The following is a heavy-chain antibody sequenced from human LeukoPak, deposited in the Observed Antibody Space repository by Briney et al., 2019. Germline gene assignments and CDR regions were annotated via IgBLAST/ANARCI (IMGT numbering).Heavy chain of an antibody. V-gene: IGHV4-61*02. CDR1: GGSISSGSYY. CDR2: IYTSGST. J-gene: IGHJ4*02. D-gene: IGHD3-3*01. Sequence: PSETLSLTCTVSGGSISSGSYYWSWIRQPAGKGLEWIGRIYTSGSTNYNPSLKSRVTMSVDTSKNQFSLKLSSVTAADTAVYYCARMGYYDFWSGPSSSWGFFDYWGQGTLVTVSS. CDR3: ARMGYYDFWSGPSSSWGFFDY.